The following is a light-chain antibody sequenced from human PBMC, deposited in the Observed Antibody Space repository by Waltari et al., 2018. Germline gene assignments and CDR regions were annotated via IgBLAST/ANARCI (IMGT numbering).Light chain of an antibody. V-gene: IGLV1-51*01. CDR1: STNVGNNY. CDR3: IAWDSSLSAGV. CDR2: DNN. J-gene: IGLJ3*02. Sequence: QSVLTQPPSVSAAPGQKVTIPCSGSSTNVGNNYLSWYQQIQGADPKPLIYDNNQPPSGIPDRFSASKSGTSATLGITGLQSGDEADYYCIAWDSSLSAGVFGGGTKLTVL.